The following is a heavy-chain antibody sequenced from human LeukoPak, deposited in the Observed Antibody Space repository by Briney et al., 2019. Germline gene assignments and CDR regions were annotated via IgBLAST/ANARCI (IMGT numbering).Heavy chain of an antibody. D-gene: IGHD2-2*01. CDR2: IYYSGST. Sequence: SETLSLTCTVSGGSISSSSYYWGWIRQPPGKGLEWIGSIYYSGSTYYNPSLKSRVTISVDTSKNQFSLKLSSVTAADTAVYYCAREIRSTSCLDYWGQGTLVTVSS. J-gene: IGHJ4*02. V-gene: IGHV4-39*02. CDR3: AREIRSTSCLDY. CDR1: GGSISSSSYY.